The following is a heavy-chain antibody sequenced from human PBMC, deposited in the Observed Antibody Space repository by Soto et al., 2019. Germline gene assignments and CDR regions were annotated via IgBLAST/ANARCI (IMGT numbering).Heavy chain of an antibody. CDR2: ISYDGSNK. CDR1: GVTFNRYA. CDR3: ARDHQYQLPSDV. J-gene: IGHJ6*02. Sequence: QAQLVESGGGMDQPGRSLRLSCVASGVTFNRYAMHWVRQAPGKGLEWVAVISYDGSNKYYADSVKGRFTISRDNSNNTLYLQMNTLKAEDSAVYYCARDHQYQLPSDVWGQGTTVTVS. V-gene: IGHV3-30*04. D-gene: IGHD2-2*01.